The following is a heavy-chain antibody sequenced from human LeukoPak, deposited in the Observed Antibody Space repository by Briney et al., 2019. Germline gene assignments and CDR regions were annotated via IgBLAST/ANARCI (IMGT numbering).Heavy chain of an antibody. CDR1: GGSFSGYY. D-gene: IGHD5-18*01. V-gene: IGHV4-34*01. Sequence: SETLSLTCAVYGGSFSGYYWSWIRQPPGKGLEWIGEINHSGSTNYNPSLKGRVTISVDTSKNQFSLKLSSVTAADTAVYYCARGRGYSYGGDYWGQGTLVTVSS. J-gene: IGHJ4*02. CDR2: INHSGST. CDR3: ARGRGYSYGGDY.